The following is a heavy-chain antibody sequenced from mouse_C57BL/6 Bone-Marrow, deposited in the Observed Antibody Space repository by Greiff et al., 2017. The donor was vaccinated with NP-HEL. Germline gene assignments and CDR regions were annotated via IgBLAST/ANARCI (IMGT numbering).Heavy chain of an antibody. J-gene: IGHJ3*01. CDR1: GYAFTNYL. CDR3: ARSAFYYYGSRRFAY. V-gene: IGHV1-54*01. Sequence: VQLQESGAELVRPGTSVKVSCKASGYAFTNYLIEWVKQRPGQGLEWIGVINPGSGGTNYNEKFKGKATLTADKSSSTADMQLSSLTSEDSAVYFCARSAFYYYGSRRFAYWGQGTLVTVSA. D-gene: IGHD1-1*01. CDR2: INPGSGGT.